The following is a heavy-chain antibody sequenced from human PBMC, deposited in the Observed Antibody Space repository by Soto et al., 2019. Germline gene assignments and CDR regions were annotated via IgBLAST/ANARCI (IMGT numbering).Heavy chain of an antibody. D-gene: IGHD3-10*01. V-gene: IGHV4-39*01. CDR1: GGSVSSSIYY. CDR2: IYYSGST. CDR3: AAGDYSGSGTYYNGWFDS. Sequence: LSLTCTVSGGSVSSSIYYWGWIRQPPRKGLEWIGSIYYSGSTYYNPSLKSRVTISLDTSKNQFSLRLNSVTAADAALYYCAAGDYSGSGTYYNGWFDSWGQGTLVTVSS. J-gene: IGHJ5*01.